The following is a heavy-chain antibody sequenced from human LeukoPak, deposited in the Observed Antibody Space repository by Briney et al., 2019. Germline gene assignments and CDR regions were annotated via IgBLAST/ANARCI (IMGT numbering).Heavy chain of an antibody. CDR1: GFTFDDYA. J-gene: IGHJ4*02. Sequence: GGSLRLSCAASGFTFDDYAMHWVRQAPGKGLEWVSGISWNSGSIGYADSVKGRFTISRDNSKNTLYLQMNSLRAEDTAVYYCARGGLQSFDYWGQGTLVTVSS. CDR2: ISWNSGSI. V-gene: IGHV3-9*01. CDR3: ARGGLQSFDY. D-gene: IGHD4-11*01.